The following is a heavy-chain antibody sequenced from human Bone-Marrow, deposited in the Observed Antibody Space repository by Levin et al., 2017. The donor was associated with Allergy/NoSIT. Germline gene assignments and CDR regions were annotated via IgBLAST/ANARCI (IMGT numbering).Heavy chain of an antibody. J-gene: IGHJ4*02. V-gene: IGHV1-18*01. CDR2: ISAYNGDT. D-gene: IGHD4-17*01. Sequence: ASVKVSCKASGYTFNTYGIGWVRQAPGQGLEWVGWISAYNGDTQYAQKVQGRLSVTTDTTTSTAYMELRSLRSDDTAVYYCARGRYGDYWGQGTLVTVSS. CDR3: ARGRYGDY. CDR1: GYTFNTYG.